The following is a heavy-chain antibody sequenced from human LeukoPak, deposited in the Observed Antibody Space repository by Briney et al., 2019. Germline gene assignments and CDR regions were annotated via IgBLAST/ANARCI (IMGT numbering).Heavy chain of an antibody. D-gene: IGHD5-12*01. Sequence: SETLSLTCTVSGGSISSYYCSWIRQPPGKGLEWIGYIYYTGSTNYNPSLKSRVTISVDTSKNQFSLKLSSVTAADTAVYYCAGGLRLEYLYDYWGQGTLVTVSS. CDR2: IYYTGST. V-gene: IGHV4-59*01. J-gene: IGHJ4*02. CDR3: AGGLRLEYLYDY. CDR1: GGSISSYY.